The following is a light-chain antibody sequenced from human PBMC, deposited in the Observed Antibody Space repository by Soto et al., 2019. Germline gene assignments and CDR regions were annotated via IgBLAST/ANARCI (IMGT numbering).Light chain of an antibody. CDR2: AAS. CDR1: QSISSY. V-gene: IGKV1-39*01. Sequence: DIQMTQSPSSLSASVGDRVTITCRASQSISSYLNWYQQKPGKAPKLLIYAASSLQSGVPSRFSDSGSGTDFTLTISSLQPEDFATYYCQQSYSTPRVFTFRPGTKVDIK. CDR3: QQSYSTPRVFT. J-gene: IGKJ3*01.